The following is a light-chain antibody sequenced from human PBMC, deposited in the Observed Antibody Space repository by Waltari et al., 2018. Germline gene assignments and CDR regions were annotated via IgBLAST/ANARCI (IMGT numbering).Light chain of an antibody. CDR3: MQGTHWPYT. CDR2: KIS. CDR1: QSLVHRDGNIY. Sequence: DAVMTQSPLSLPVILGQPASISCRSSQSLVHRDGNIYLNWFQQRPGQSPRRLIYKISDRDSGVPDRFSGSGSGTDFTLKISSVEAEDVGVYYCMQGTHWPYTFGQGTKLEIK. J-gene: IGKJ2*01. V-gene: IGKV2-30*02.